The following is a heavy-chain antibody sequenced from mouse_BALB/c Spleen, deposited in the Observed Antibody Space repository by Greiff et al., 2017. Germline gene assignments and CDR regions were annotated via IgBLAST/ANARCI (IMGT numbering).Heavy chain of an antibody. CDR2: ISSGGSYT. CDR3: TRDGEVRRYFDV. CDR1: GFTFSSYT. D-gene: IGHD2-14*01. J-gene: IGHJ1*01. Sequence: EVKLVESGGGLVKPGGSLKLSCAASGFTFSSYTMSWVRQTPEKRLEWVATISSGGSYTYYPDSVKGRFTISRDNAKNTLYLQMSSLKSEDTAMYYCTRDGEVRRYFDVWGAGTTVTVSS. V-gene: IGHV5-6-4*01.